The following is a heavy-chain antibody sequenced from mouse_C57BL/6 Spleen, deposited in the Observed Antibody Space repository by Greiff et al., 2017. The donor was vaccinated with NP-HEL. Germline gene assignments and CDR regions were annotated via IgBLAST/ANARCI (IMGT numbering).Heavy chain of an antibody. CDR2: INPGSGGT. D-gene: IGHD2-10*01. J-gene: IGHJ3*01. Sequence: VQLQQSGAELVRPGTSVKVSCKASGYAFTNYLIEWVKQRPGQGLEWIGVINPGSGGTNYNEKFKGKATLTADKSSSTAYMQLSSLTSEDSAVYFCARTPYYGNYVAYWGQGTLVTVSA. CDR1: GYAFTNYL. CDR3: ARTPYYGNYVAY. V-gene: IGHV1-54*01.